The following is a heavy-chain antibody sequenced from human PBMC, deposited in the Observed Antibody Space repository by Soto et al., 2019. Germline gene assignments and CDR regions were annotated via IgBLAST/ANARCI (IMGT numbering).Heavy chain of an antibody. D-gene: IGHD6-6*01. Sequence: SETLSLTCTVSGGSISGYYWSWIRQPPGKGLEWIGYIYYSGSTTYNPSLKSPVTISVNTSRNQFSLKLSSVTAADTAVYYCAKVRDDHSYFFDYWGQGTLVTVSS. J-gene: IGHJ4*02. V-gene: IGHV4-59*12. CDR1: GGSISGYY. CDR3: AKVRDDHSYFFDY. CDR2: IYYSGST.